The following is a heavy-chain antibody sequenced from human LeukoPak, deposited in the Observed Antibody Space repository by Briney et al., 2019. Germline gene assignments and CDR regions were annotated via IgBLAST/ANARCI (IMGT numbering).Heavy chain of an antibody. CDR1: GYTFTSYG. J-gene: IGHJ3*02. CDR2: ISAYNGNT. V-gene: IGHV1-18*01. CDR3: AREEEFQDAFDI. Sequence: ASVRVSCKASGYTFTSYGISWVRQAPGQGLEWMGWISAYNGNTNYAQKLQGRVTMTTDTSTSTAYMELRSLRSDDTAVYYCAREEEFQDAFDIWGQGTMVTVSS. D-gene: IGHD3-10*01.